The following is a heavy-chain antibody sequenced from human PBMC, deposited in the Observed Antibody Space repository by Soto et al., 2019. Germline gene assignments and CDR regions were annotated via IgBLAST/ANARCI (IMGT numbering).Heavy chain of an antibody. Sequence: SDTLSLTCTVSGGSISTYFWSWFRQPPGKGLEWIGYIFYSESTYYDASLRSRVTISVDTSKNQFSLKLTSVTAADTAVYYCARHRPVHDGLYYFDYWGQGTLVTVSS. V-gene: IGHV4-59*08. D-gene: IGHD6-6*01. CDR3: ARHRPVHDGLYYFDY. CDR2: IFYSEST. J-gene: IGHJ4*02. CDR1: GGSISTYF.